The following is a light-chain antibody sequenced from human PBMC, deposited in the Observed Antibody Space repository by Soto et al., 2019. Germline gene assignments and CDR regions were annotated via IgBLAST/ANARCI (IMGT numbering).Light chain of an antibody. J-gene: IGLJ1*01. CDR1: SKDGGDYNC. Sequence: QSVLTQPPSASRSPGKSFPLSCTGTSKDGGDYNCVSWYQQHPGKAPKLMIYEVSKRPSGVPGRFSGSKSGNTASLTVSGLQAEDEADYYCSSYEGSRTLYVFGTGTKVTVL. V-gene: IGLV2-8*01. CDR3: SSYEGSRTLYV. CDR2: EVS.